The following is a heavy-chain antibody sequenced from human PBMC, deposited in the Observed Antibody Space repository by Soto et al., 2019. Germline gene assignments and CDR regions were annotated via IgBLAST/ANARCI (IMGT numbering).Heavy chain of an antibody. V-gene: IGHV1-2*04. CDR1: GYTFTGYY. J-gene: IGHJ3*02. CDR2: TNPNSGGT. D-gene: IGHD3-16*01. Sequence: ASVKVSCKASGYTFTGYYMHWVRQAPGQGLEWMGWTNPNSGGTNYAQKFQGWVTMTRDTSISTAYMELSRLRSDDTAVYYCARDVLGFWGFFDIWGQGTMVTVSS. CDR3: ARDVLGFWGFFDI.